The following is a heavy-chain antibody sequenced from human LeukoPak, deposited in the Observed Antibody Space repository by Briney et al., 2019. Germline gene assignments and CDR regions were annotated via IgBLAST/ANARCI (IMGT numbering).Heavy chain of an antibody. CDR3: ARGGGGYDSTQYYFDY. Sequence: SETLSLTCTVSGGSISSGGYYWSWIRQHPGKGLEWIGYIYYSGSTYYNPSLKSRVTISVDTSKNQFSLKLSSVTAADTAVYYCARGGGGYDSTQYYFDYWGQGTLVIVSS. V-gene: IGHV4-31*03. CDR2: IYYSGST. J-gene: IGHJ4*02. D-gene: IGHD5-12*01. CDR1: GGSISSGGYY.